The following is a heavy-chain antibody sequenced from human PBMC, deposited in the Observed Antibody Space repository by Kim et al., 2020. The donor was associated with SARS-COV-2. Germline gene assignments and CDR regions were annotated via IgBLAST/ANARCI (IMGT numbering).Heavy chain of an antibody. J-gene: IGHJ6*02. CDR3: ANIPLGYYDSSGYPYCMDV. V-gene: IGHV3-30*18. D-gene: IGHD3-22*01. CDR2: ISYDGSNK. Sequence: GGSLRLSCAASGFTFSSYGMHWVRQAPGKGLEWVAVISYDGSNKYYADSVKGRFTISRDNSKNTLYLQMNSLRDEDTVVFYCANIPLGYYDSSGYPYCMDVLCQLTTVTVSS. CDR1: GFTFSSYG.